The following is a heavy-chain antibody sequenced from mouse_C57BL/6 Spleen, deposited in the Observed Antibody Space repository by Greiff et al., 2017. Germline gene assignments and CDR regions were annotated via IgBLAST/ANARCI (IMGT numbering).Heavy chain of an antibody. J-gene: IGHJ1*03. CDR1: GITFSDYG. Sequence: DVKLVESGGGLVKPGGSLKLSCAASGITFSDYGMHWVRQAPEKGLEWVAYISSGSSTIYYADTVKGRFTISRDNAKNTLFLQMTSLRSEDTAMYYCARPGITTVVDWYFDVWGTGTTVTVSS. D-gene: IGHD1-1*01. CDR3: ARPGITTVVDWYFDV. V-gene: IGHV5-17*01. CDR2: ISSGSSTI.